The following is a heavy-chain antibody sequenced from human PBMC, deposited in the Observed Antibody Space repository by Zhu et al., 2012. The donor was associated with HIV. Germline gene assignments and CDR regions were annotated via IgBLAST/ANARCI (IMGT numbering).Heavy chain of an antibody. V-gene: IGHV4-4*02. Sequence: QVQLQESGPGLVRPSGTLSLTCAVSRGSIISSNWWTWVRQPPGKGLEWVAEIYHSGSTSYSPSLRSRVTISVDKSKNQFSLNLNSVTAADTAVYYCARVRAAAGRPYWYFDLWGLAPWSLSP. CDR2: IYHSGST. D-gene: IGHD6-13*01. CDR3: ARVRAAAGRPYWYFDL. J-gene: IGHJ2*01. CDR1: RGSIISSNW.